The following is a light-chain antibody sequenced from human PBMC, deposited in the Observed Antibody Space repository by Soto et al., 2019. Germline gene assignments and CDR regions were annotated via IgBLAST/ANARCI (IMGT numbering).Light chain of an antibody. J-gene: IGKJ1*01. Sequence: DIQMTQSPSTLSASVGDRVTITCRASQSVSSWLAWYQQKPGKAPKVLIYTESALESGVPSRLSGSGSGTEFTLTISSLQPDDSATYYCQQYSSYSPTFGQGTKVEIK. CDR1: QSVSSW. V-gene: IGKV1-5*03. CDR3: QQYSSYSPT. CDR2: TES.